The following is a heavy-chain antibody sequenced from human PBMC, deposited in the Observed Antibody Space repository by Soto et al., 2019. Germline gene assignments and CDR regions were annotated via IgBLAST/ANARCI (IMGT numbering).Heavy chain of an antibody. CDR3: AKDVYGDYGPRWFDP. CDR2: ISGSGGST. D-gene: IGHD4-17*01. V-gene: IGHV3-23*01. J-gene: IGHJ5*02. Sequence: PGGSLRLSCAASGFTFSSYAMSWVRQAPGKGLEWVSAISGSGGSTYYADSVKGRFTISRDNSKNTLYLQMNSLRAEDTAVYYCAKDVYGDYGPRWFDPWGQGTLVTVSS. CDR1: GFTFSSYA.